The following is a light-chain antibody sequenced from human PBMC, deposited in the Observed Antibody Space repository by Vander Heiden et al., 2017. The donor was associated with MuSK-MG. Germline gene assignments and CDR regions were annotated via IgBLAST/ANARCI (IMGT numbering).Light chain of an antibody. V-gene: IGLV1-40*01. Sequence: QSVLTQPPSVSGAPGHWVTISCTGSSSNIGAGYDVHWYQQLPGTAPKLLIYGNSNRPSGVPDRFSGSKSGTSASLAISGLQAEDEADYYCQSYDSSLSGFYVFGTGTKVTVL. CDR1: SSNIGAGYD. CDR2: GNS. CDR3: QSYDSSLSGFYV. J-gene: IGLJ1*01.